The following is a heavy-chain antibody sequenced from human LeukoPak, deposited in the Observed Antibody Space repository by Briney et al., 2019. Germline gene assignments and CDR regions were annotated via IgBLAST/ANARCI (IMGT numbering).Heavy chain of an antibody. CDR1: GGSISSSNW. Sequence: SETLSLTCAVSGGSISSSNWWRWVSQPPGKGLEWIGEIYHSGSPNYNPYLKSRVTISVDNSKNQFSLKMSSVTAADTAVYYCATYSSWYGNADYWGQGTLVTVSS. CDR2: IYHSGSP. CDR3: ATYSSWYGNADY. V-gene: IGHV4-4*02. J-gene: IGHJ4*02. D-gene: IGHD6-13*01.